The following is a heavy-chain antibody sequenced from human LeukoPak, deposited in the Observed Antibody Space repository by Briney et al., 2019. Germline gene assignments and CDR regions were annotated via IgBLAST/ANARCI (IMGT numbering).Heavy chain of an antibody. V-gene: IGHV3-21*01. J-gene: IGHJ6*02. CDR3: ARGRSSGWTHYYYYGMDV. D-gene: IGHD6-19*01. CDR1: GFTFSSYI. CDR2: ITVSSNYI. Sequence: GGSLRLSCAASGFTFSSYIMTWVRQAPGKGLEWVSSITVSSNYIYYADSVQGRFTISRDDAKNSLYLQMNSLRAEDTAVYYCARGRSSGWTHYYYYGMDVWGQGTTVTVSS.